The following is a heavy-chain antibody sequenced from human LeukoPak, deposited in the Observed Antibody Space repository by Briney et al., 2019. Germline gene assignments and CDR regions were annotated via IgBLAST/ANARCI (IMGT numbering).Heavy chain of an antibody. J-gene: IGHJ2*01. D-gene: IGHD1-26*01. CDR2: ISNKANSYSI. CDR1: GFTFSRYY. V-gene: IGHV3-72*01. Sequence: PGGSLRLSCAGSGFTFSRYYISWVRQAPGKGLEWVSGISNKANSYSIEYAASVKGRFTISRDDSKNSVYLQMNSLKSEDTADYYCVRVMLGSSKFFDLWGRGTLVTVSS. CDR3: VRVMLGSSKFFDL.